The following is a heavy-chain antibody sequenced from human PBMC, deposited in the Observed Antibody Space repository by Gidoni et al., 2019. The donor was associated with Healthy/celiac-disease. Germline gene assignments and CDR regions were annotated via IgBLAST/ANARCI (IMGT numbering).Heavy chain of an antibody. D-gene: IGHD5-12*01. CDR2: IYYSGST. V-gene: IGHV4-39*01. CDR1: GGSISSSSYY. J-gene: IGHJ5*02. Sequence: QLQLQESGPGLVKPSETLSLTCPVSGGSISSSSYYWGWIRQPPGKGLEWIGSIYYSGSTYYNPSLKSRVTISVDTSKNQFSRKLSSVTAADTAVYYCARQASIVATIGWFDPWGQGTLVTVSS. CDR3: ARQASIVATIGWFDP.